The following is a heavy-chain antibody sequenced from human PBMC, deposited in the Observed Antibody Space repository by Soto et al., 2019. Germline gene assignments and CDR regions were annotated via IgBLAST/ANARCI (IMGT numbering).Heavy chain of an antibody. CDR3: GRHEVEYSSRTRYYYYMDV. V-gene: IGHV4-59*08. CDR1: GGSISSYY. D-gene: IGHD6-6*01. J-gene: IGHJ6*03. CDR2: IYYSGST. Sequence: SETLSLTCTVSGGSISSYYWSWIRQPPGKGLEWIGYIYYSGSTNYNPSLKSRVTISVDTSKNQFSLKLSSVTAADTAVYYCGRHEVEYSSRTRYYYYMDVWGKGTTVTVSS.